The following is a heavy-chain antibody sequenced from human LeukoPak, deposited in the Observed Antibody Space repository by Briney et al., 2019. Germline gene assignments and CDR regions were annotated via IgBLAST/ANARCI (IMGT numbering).Heavy chain of an antibody. CDR2: IYTSGST. Sequence: SETLSLTCTVSGGSISSYYWRWIRQPTGKGLEWIGRIYTSGSTNYNPSLKSRVTMSVDTSKNQFSLKVSSVTAADTAVYYCARDGYSSGTLFDYWGQGTLVTVSS. CDR1: GGSISSYY. D-gene: IGHD5-18*01. CDR3: ARDGYSSGTLFDY. V-gene: IGHV4-4*07. J-gene: IGHJ4*02.